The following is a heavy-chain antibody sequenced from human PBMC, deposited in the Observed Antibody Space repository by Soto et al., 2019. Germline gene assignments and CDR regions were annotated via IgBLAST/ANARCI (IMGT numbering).Heavy chain of an antibody. V-gene: IGHV3-48*02. J-gene: IGHJ4*02. Sequence: GSLRLSCAASGFTFSSYSMNWVRQAPGKGLEWVSYISSSSTIYYADSVKGRFTISRDNAKNSLYLQMNSLRDEDTAVYYCARDDYYDTSGYLALFDYWGQGTLVTVSS. CDR1: GFTFSSYS. CDR3: ARDDYYDTSGYLALFDY. CDR2: ISSSSTI. D-gene: IGHD3-22*01.